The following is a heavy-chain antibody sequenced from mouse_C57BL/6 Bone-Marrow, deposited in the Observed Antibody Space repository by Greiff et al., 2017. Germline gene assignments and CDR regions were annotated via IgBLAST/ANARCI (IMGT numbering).Heavy chain of an antibody. D-gene: IGHD2-14*01. CDR2: ISSGGSYT. CDR3: ARGDRRTWFAY. Sequence: EVQVVESGGDLVKPGGSLKLSCAASGFTFSSSGMSWVRQTPDKRLEWVATISSGGSYTYYPDSVKGRFTISRDNAKNTLYLQMSSLKSEDTAMYYCARGDRRTWFAYWGQGTLVTVSA. J-gene: IGHJ3*01. V-gene: IGHV5-6*01. CDR1: GFTFSSSG.